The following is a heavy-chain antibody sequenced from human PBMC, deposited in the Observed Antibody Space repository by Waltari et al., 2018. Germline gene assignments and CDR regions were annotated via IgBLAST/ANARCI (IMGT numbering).Heavy chain of an antibody. D-gene: IGHD1-26*01. CDR1: GSTFTSYA. CDR2: INAGNGNT. J-gene: IGHJ4*02. Sequence: QVQLLQSGAEVKRLGASVRVSSKASGSTFTSYAFHWVRRPPGQRLEWMGWINAGNGNTKYSQKFQGRVTITRDTSASTAYMELSSLRSEDTAVYYCARDLGSYSTGLFDYWGQGTLVTVSS. CDR3: ARDLGSYSTGLFDY. V-gene: IGHV1-3*01.